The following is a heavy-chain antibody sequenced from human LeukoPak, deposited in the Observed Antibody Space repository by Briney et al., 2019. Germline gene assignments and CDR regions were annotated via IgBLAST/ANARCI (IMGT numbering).Heavy chain of an antibody. V-gene: IGHV3-21*01. CDR2: IRIRSNEI. J-gene: IGHJ3*02. CDR3: TRDLDLHNDAFDI. CDR1: GFTFTRYR. Sequence: PGGSLRLSCTASGFTFTRYRMNWVRQAPGKGLEWVSSIRIRSNEIYYADSVKGRFTISRDNAKNSVFLQINSLRAEDTAVYYCTRDLDLHNDAFDIWGQGTRVIVSS.